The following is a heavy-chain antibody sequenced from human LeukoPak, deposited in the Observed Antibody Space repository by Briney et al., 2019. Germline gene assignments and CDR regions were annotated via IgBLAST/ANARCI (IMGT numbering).Heavy chain of an antibody. CDR1: GGSISSGSYY. CDR3: ARVPIVVITSTRAFDI. Sequence: PSETLSLTCTVSGGSISSGSYYWSWIRQPAGKGLEWIGRIYTSGSTNYNPSLKSRVTISVDTSKNQFSLKLSSVTAADTAVYYCARVPIVVITSTRAFDIWGQGTMVTVSS. CDR2: IYTSGST. D-gene: IGHD3-22*01. V-gene: IGHV4-61*02. J-gene: IGHJ3*02.